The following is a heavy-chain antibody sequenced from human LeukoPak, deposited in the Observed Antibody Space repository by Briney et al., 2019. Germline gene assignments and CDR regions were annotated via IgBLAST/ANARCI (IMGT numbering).Heavy chain of an antibody. CDR2: IYTSGST. J-gene: IGHJ4*02. Sequence: PSQTLSLTCTVSGGSISSGSYYWSWIRQPAGKGLEWIGRIYTSGSTNYNPSLKSRVTISVDTSKNQFSLKPSSVTAADTAVYYCARDYSRRYCSGGSCYSEPDYWGQGTLVTVSS. D-gene: IGHD2-15*01. CDR3: ARDYSRRYCSGGSCYSEPDY. CDR1: GGSISSGSYY. V-gene: IGHV4-61*02.